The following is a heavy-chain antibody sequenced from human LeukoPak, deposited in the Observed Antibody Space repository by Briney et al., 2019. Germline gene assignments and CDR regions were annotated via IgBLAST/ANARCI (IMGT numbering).Heavy chain of an antibody. CDR1: GGSISSSSFF. V-gene: IGHV4-39*01. CDR3: ARQVGYSSGWYTPYFDY. Sequence: SETLSLTCNVSGGSISSSSFFWGWIRQPPGKGLEWLGSIFYNGDTSYNPSLKGRVTISSDTSKNQFSLKLSSVTAADTAVYYCARQVGYSSGWYTPYFDYWGQGTLVTVSS. CDR2: IFYNGDT. J-gene: IGHJ4*02. D-gene: IGHD6-19*01.